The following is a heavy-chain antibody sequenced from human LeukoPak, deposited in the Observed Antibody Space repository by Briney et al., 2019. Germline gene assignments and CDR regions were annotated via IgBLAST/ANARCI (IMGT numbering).Heavy chain of an antibody. V-gene: IGHV3-53*01. CDR1: GFTVSNTY. CDR3: ARDGEFDY. Sequence: GGSLRLSCAASGFTVSNTYMSWVRQAPGKGLEWVSLIYSGGGTYSADSVKGRFTISRDNAKNSLYLQMNGLKADDTAVYYCARDGEFDYWGQGTLVTVSS. CDR2: IYSGGGT. J-gene: IGHJ4*02.